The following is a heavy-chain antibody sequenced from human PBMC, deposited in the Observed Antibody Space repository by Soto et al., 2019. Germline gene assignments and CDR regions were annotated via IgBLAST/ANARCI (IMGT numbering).Heavy chain of an antibody. V-gene: IGHV4-61*01. CDR1: GSCFKSGLYS. CDR2: VYHTGIT. Sequence: SVTLSLTCTVSGSCFKSGLYSWSWIRQPRRKGLERRGYVYHTGITGYNPSLKSRVSISMVTSNNQFSLNLDSVTAADTAVYFCARDFAYFDCCGQGTLVTVSS. J-gene: IGHJ4*02. D-gene: IGHD3-3*01. CDR3: ARDFAYFDC.